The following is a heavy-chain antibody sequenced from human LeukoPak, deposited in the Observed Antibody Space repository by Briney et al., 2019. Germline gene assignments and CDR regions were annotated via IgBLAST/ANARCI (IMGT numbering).Heavy chain of an antibody. D-gene: IGHD5-12*01. Sequence: SETLSLTCTVSGGSISSYYWSWIRQPAGEGLEWIGRLHTSGSTHYNPSLKSRVTMSVDTSKNQFSLKLSSVTAADTAVYYCARDGYSGYDPNPDDAFDIWGQGTMVTVSS. V-gene: IGHV4-4*07. CDR3: ARDGYSGYDPNPDDAFDI. CDR1: GGSISSYY. J-gene: IGHJ3*02. CDR2: LHTSGST.